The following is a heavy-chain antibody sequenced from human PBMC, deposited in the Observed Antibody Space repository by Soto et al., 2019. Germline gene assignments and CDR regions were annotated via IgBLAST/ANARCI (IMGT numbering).Heavy chain of an antibody. CDR2: INPNSGGT. CDR3: ATTVVTFYYYGMDV. Sequence: ASVKVSCKASGYTFTGYYMHWVRQAPGQGLEWMGWINPNSGGTNYAQKFQGRVTMTRDTSISTAYMELSRLGSDDTAVYYCATTVVTFYYYGMDVWGQGTTVTVSS. D-gene: IGHD4-17*01. V-gene: IGHV1-2*02. J-gene: IGHJ6*02. CDR1: GYTFTGYY.